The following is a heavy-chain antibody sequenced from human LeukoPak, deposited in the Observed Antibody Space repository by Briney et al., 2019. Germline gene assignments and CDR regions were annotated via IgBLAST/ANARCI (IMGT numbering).Heavy chain of an antibody. CDR1: EFTFSSYA. D-gene: IGHD1-26*01. CDR2: ISGSGGST. V-gene: IGHV3-23*01. CDR3: AKDPIARIVGATLYYFDY. Sequence: GGSLRLSCAASEFTFSSYAMSWVRQAPGKGLEWVSAISGSGGSTHYADSVKGRFTISRDNSKNTLYLQMNSLRAEDTAVYYCAKDPIARIVGATLYYFDYWGQGTLVTVSS. J-gene: IGHJ4*02.